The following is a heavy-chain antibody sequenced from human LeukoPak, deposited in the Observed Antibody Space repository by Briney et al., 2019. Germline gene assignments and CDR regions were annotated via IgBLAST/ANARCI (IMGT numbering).Heavy chain of an antibody. V-gene: IGHV3-48*01. CDR1: GVTFSSDS. J-gene: IGHJ5*02. CDR3: ARFTRGFDP. Sequence: GGALRVSCAASGVTFSSDSMNWGCQAPGEGVEWVSYISSSSSTIYYADSVKGRFAISRDNAKNSLYLQMNSLRAEDTAVYYCARFTRGFDPWGQGTLVTVSS. CDR2: ISSSSSTI.